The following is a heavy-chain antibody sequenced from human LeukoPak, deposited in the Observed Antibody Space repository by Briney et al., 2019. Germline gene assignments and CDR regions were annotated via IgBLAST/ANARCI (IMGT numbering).Heavy chain of an antibody. CDR2: ITTTSSTI. CDR3: ARDRYGGSFDY. Sequence: GGSLRLSCAASGFTFSSYSMNWVRQAPGKGLEWVSFITTTSSTIYYADSVKGRFTISRDNAKNSLFLQMNSLRDDDTAVYYCARDRYGGSFDYWGQGTPVTVSP. V-gene: IGHV3-48*02. J-gene: IGHJ4*02. D-gene: IGHD4-23*01. CDR1: GFTFSSYS.